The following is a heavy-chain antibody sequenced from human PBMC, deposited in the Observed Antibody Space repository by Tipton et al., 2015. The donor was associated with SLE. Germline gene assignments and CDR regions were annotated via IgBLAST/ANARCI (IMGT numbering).Heavy chain of an antibody. V-gene: IGHV3-9*01. D-gene: IGHD5-12*01. CDR3: ARDGGVHSGYDPFDY. J-gene: IGHJ4*02. CDR2: ISWHSSSI. CDR1: GFTFDDYA. Sequence: SLRLSCVASGFTFDDYAMHWVRQAPGKGPEWVSSISWHSSSIGHADSVKGRFTISRDNTKNSLYLQMNSLRAEDTAVYYCARDGGVHSGYDPFDYWGQGTLVTVSS.